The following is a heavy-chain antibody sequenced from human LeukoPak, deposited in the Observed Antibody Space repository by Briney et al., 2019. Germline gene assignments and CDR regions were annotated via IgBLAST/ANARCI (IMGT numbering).Heavy chain of an antibody. V-gene: IGHV1-18*01. CDR2: ISAYNGNT. J-gene: IGHJ5*02. Sequence: ASVKVSCRASGYTFTSYAMNWVRQAPGQGLEWMGWISAYNGNTNYAQKLQGRVTMTTDTSTSTAYMELRSLRSDDTAVYYCARDPRANPYCGGDCYSSNWFDPWGQGTLVTVSS. CDR3: ARDPRANPYCGGDCYSSNWFDP. CDR1: GYTFTSYA. D-gene: IGHD2-21*02.